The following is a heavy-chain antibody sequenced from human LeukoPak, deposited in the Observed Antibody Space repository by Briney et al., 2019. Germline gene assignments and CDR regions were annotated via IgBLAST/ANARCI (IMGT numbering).Heavy chain of an antibody. J-gene: IGHJ4*02. Sequence: GGSLRLSCAASGFTFSSYWMSWVRQAPGKGLEWVANIKQDGSEKYYVDSVKGRFTISRDNAKNSLYLQMNSLRAEDTAVYYCARDVRRFGELSLSYFDYWGQGTLVTVSS. CDR2: IKQDGSEK. CDR3: ARDVRRFGELSLSYFDY. CDR1: GFTFSSYW. D-gene: IGHD3-10*01. V-gene: IGHV3-7*01.